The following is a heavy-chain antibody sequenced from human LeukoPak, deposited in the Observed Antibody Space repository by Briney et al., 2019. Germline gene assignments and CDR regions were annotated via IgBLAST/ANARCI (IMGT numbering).Heavy chain of an antibody. CDR3: AKDREQWLALGFFDY. Sequence: LPGRCLRLSCAASGFTFSSYGMHWLRQAPGKGXXXXXXXSYDGSNKYYADSVKGRFTISRDNSTNTLYLQMNSLRAEYTAVYYCAKDREQWLALGFFDYWGQGTLVTVSS. J-gene: IGHJ4*02. V-gene: IGHV3-30*18. D-gene: IGHD6-19*01. CDR2: XSYDGSNK. CDR1: GFTFSSYG.